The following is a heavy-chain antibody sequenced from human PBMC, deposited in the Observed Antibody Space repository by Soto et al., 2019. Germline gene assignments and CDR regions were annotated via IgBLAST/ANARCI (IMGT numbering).Heavy chain of an antibody. V-gene: IGHV4-31*03. Sequence: PXETLSLICTVSGASISRGRYYWSWIRQHPGKGLEWIGYIYYSGGTYYNPSLKSRVTISVDTSKNQFSLKLSSVTAADTAVYYCARGLVVVTDAPAGYYYYGMDVWGQGTTVTVSS. D-gene: IGHD2-21*02. CDR3: ARGLVVVTDAPAGYYYYGMDV. J-gene: IGHJ6*02. CDR2: IYYSGGT. CDR1: GASISRGRYY.